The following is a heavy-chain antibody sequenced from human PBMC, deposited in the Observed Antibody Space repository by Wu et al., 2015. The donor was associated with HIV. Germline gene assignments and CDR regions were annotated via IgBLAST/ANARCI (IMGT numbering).Heavy chain of an antibody. V-gene: IGHV1-69*05. D-gene: IGHD1-14*01. Sequence: QVQLVQSGAEVKKPGSSVKVSCKASGGTFSSYAISWVRQAPGQGLEWMGGIIPIFGTANYAQKFQGRVTMTRDTSISTAYMILSGLTSEDTAVYYCARTRNYYFGMDVWGQGTTVTVSS. CDR2: IIPIFGTA. CDR3: ARTRNYYFGMDV. CDR1: GGTFSSYA. J-gene: IGHJ6*02.